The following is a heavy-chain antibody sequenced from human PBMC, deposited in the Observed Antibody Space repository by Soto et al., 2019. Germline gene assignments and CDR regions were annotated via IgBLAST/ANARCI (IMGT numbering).Heavy chain of an antibody. CDR3: AGSLWFGEYYYGMDV. D-gene: IGHD3-10*01. Sequence: LGESLKISCKGSGYSFTSYWIGWVRQMPGKGLEWMGIIYPGDSDTRYSPSFQGQVTISADKSISTAYLQWSSLKASDTAMYYCAGSLWFGEYYYGMDVWGQGTTVTVSS. V-gene: IGHV5-51*01. CDR2: IYPGDSDT. CDR1: GYSFTSYW. J-gene: IGHJ6*02.